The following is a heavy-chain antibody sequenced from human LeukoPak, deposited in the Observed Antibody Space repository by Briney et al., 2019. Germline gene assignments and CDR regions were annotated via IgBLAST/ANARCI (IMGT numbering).Heavy chain of an antibody. J-gene: IGHJ4*02. D-gene: IGHD3-22*01. V-gene: IGHV3-30*03. CDR1: GFTFSSYG. CDR2: ISYDGSNK. CDR3: CILDYYDSSGYYFDY. Sequence: GRFLRLSCAASGFTFSSYGMHWVRQAPGKGLEWVAVISYDGSNKYYADSVKGRFTISRDNSKNTLYLQMDSLRAEDTAVCYCCILDYYDSSGYYFDYWGQGTLVTVSS.